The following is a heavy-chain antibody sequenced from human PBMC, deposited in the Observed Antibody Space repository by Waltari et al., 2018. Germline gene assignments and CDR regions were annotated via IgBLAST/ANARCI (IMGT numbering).Heavy chain of an antibody. J-gene: IGHJ4*02. Sequence: QVQLQESGPGLVKPSQTLSPTCSVSGGSLSSYIYYWSWIRQHPGRGLEWIGYMSSTGAAYYTPSLRSRVTISLDTSKNHFSLELTSVTAADTAVYYCARGGAYGSGTYFLDYWGQGTPVTVSS. CDR1: GGSLSSYIYY. CDR3: ARGGAYGSGTYFLDY. D-gene: IGHD3-10*01. V-gene: IGHV4-31*03. CDR2: MSSTGAA.